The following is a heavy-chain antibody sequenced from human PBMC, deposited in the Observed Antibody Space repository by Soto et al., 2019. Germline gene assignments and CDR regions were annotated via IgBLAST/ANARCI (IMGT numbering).Heavy chain of an antibody. CDR3: ASGGAGSGPFTWELPDH. V-gene: IGHV1-45*02. J-gene: IGHJ4*02. Sequence: SVKVSCKALGNTFTYRYLHGVRQAPGQALEWMGWITPFSGDVHYAQKFQERVTITRDRSINTAYMRMSSLRSEDTAMYFCASGGAGSGPFTWELPDHWGQGTLVTVSS. CDR2: ITPFSGDV. CDR1: GNTFTYRY. D-gene: IGHD1-26*01.